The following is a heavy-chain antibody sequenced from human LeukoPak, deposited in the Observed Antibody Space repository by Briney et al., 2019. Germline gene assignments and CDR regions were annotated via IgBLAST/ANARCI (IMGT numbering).Heavy chain of an antibody. CDR3: ARIDSSGYYYGWAWDPAEYFQH. D-gene: IGHD3-22*01. V-gene: IGHV3-30-3*01. Sequence: PGRSLRLSCAASGFTFSSYAMHWVRQAPGKGLEWVAVISYDGSNKYYADSVKGRFTISRDNSKNTLYLQMNSLRAEDTAVYYCARIDSSGYYYGWAWDPAEYFQHWGQGTLVTVSS. CDR1: GFTFSSYA. CDR2: ISYDGSNK. J-gene: IGHJ1*01.